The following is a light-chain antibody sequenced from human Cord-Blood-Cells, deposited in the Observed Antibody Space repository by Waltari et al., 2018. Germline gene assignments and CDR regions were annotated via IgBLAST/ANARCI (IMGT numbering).Light chain of an antibody. CDR1: SSDVGSYNL. CDR2: EGS. Sequence: QSALTQPASVSGSPGQSITISCTGTSSDVGSYNLVSWYPQHPGKAPKLMIYEGSKWPSGVSNRVSGSKAGNTASLTISGLQAEDEADYYCCSYAGGSTVFGGGTKLTVL. CDR3: CSYAGGSTV. V-gene: IGLV2-23*01. J-gene: IGLJ3*02.